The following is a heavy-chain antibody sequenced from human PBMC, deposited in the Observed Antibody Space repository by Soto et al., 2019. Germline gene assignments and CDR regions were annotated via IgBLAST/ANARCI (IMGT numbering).Heavy chain of an antibody. V-gene: IGHV5-51*01. CDR3: ARESCSGGSCYFPYNWFDP. D-gene: IGHD2-15*01. CDR2: IYPGDSDT. Sequence: PGESLKISCKGSGYSFTSYWIGWVRQMPGKGLEWMGIIYPGDSDTRYSPSFQGQVTISADKSISTAYLQWSSLKASDTAMYYCARESCSGGSCYFPYNWFDPWGQGTLVTVSS. J-gene: IGHJ5*02. CDR1: GYSFTSYW.